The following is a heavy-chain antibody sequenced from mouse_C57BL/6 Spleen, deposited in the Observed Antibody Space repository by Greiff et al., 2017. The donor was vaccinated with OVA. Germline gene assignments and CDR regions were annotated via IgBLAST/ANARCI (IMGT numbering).Heavy chain of an antibody. CDR3: YKGGNYRGSKGY. V-gene: IGHV1-54*01. CDR1: GYAFTNYL. D-gene: IGHD1-1*01. CDR2: INPGGGGT. Sequence: VHLVESGAELVRRGTSVKVSCKASGYAFTNYLIEWVKQRPGQGLEWIGVINPGGGGTNYNEKFKGEATLTADKSSSTAYMQLSRLTSEDSAVSFRYKGGNYRGSKGYWGQGTTLTVSS. J-gene: IGHJ2*01.